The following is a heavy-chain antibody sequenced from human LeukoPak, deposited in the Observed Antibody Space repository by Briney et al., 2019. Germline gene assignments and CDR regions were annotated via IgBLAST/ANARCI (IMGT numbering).Heavy chain of an antibody. CDR3: ARDAKRDFDY. J-gene: IGHJ4*02. CDR1: GYTFTGYH. V-gene: IGHV1-2*06. Sequence: ASVKVSCKASGYTFTGYHMHWVRRAPGQGLEWMGRINPNSGGTNYAQKFQGRVTMTRDTSISTAYMELSRLRSDDTAVYYCARDAKRDFDYWGQGTLVTVSS. D-gene: IGHD4/OR15-4a*01. CDR2: INPNSGGT.